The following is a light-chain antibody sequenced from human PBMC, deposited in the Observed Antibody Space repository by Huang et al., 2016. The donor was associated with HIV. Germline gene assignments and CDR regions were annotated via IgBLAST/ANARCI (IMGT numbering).Light chain of an antibody. CDR3: QQFYSLPYT. V-gene: IGKV4-1*01. Sequence: DIVMTQSPDSLAVSLGERATINCRFSQSVLYSSNKRNYFAWYQQKPRQPPKLLIYWASTRESGVPDRVSGSGSATNFSLTINNLQAEDVAVYYCQQFYSLPYTFGQGTRLQIK. CDR1: QSVLYSSNKRNY. J-gene: IGKJ2*01. CDR2: WAS.